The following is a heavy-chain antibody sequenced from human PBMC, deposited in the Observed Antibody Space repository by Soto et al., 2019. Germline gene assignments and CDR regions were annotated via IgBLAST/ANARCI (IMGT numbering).Heavy chain of an antibody. CDR3: AKDRRDDYNWSDY. Sequence: QVQLVQSGGGVVQPGRSLRLSCAASGFSFTSYGMHWIRQAPGKGLEWVALISSDGTDTYYADSVKGRFTISRDNSKNTLYLQMSSLRAEDTAVYYCAKDRRDDYNWSDYWGQGTLVAVSS. J-gene: IGHJ4*02. CDR1: GFSFTSYG. CDR2: ISSDGTDT. V-gene: IGHV3-30*18. D-gene: IGHD4-4*01.